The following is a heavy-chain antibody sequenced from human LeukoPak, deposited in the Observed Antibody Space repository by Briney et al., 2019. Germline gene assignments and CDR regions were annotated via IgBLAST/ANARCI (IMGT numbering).Heavy chain of an antibody. V-gene: IGHV1-18*01. CDR3: ARDPWTYYDFWSGYAGMDV. J-gene: IGHJ6*02. CDR2: ISAYNGNT. Sequence: GASVKVSCKASGYTFTSYGISWVRQAPGQGLEWMGWISAYNGNTNYAQKLQGRVTMTTDTSTSTAYMELRSLRSDDTAVYYCARDPWTYYDFWSGYAGMDVWGQGTTVTVSS. D-gene: IGHD3-3*01. CDR1: GYTFTSYG.